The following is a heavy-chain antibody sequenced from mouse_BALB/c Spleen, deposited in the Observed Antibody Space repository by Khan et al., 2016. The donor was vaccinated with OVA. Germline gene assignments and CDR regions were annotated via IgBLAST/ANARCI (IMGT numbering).Heavy chain of an antibody. V-gene: IGHV3-2*02. D-gene: IGHD1-2*01. CDR1: GYSITSGYG. Sequence: QLEESGPGLVKPSQSLSLTCTVTGYSITSGYGWNWIRQVPGNKLEWMGYISYSGSTNYNPSLKSRISITRDTSKNQFFLQLNSVTTEDTATYYCARTARIKYWGQGTTLTVSS. CDR3: ARTARIKY. CDR2: ISYSGST. J-gene: IGHJ2*01.